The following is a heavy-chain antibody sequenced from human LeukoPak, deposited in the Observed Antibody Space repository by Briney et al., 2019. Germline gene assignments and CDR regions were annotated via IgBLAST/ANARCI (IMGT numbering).Heavy chain of an antibody. Sequence: GGSLRLSCAASGFTFSSYAMSWVRQAPGKGLEWVSAISGSGGSTYYADSVKGRFTISRDNPKNTLYLQMNSLRAEDTAVYYCAKDSPYYDSSGYYYGAAFDIWGQGTMVTVSS. J-gene: IGHJ3*02. CDR3: AKDSPYYDSSGYYYGAAFDI. V-gene: IGHV3-23*01. CDR1: GFTFSSYA. D-gene: IGHD3-22*01. CDR2: ISGSGGST.